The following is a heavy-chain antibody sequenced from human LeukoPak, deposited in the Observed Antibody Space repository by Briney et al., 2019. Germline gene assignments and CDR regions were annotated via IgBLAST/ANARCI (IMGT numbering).Heavy chain of an antibody. CDR2: VYPDDSDT. V-gene: IGHV5-51*01. Sequence: GESLKISCKTSGYSFTRYWIAWVRQTPGKGLEWMGIVYPDDSDTRYSPAFQGQVTISADKSITTAYLHWSSLKASETAVYYCARPSVTYFPFDYWGQGTLVTVSS. J-gene: IGHJ4*02. CDR3: ARPSVTYFPFDY. D-gene: IGHD1-26*01. CDR1: GYSFTRYW.